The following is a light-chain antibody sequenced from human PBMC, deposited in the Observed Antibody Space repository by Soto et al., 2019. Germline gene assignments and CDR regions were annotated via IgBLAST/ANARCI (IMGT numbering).Light chain of an antibody. CDR1: RDISTY. Sequence: DVQLTQTPSFLSASVGDRVTITCRASRDISTYLAWYQQKPGKAPKLLIYAASTLHTGVPSRFSGSGSGTEFTLTISSLQPEDFATYYCQQLNSYPFTFGGGTKVDIK. V-gene: IGKV1-9*01. J-gene: IGKJ4*01. CDR2: AAS. CDR3: QQLNSYPFT.